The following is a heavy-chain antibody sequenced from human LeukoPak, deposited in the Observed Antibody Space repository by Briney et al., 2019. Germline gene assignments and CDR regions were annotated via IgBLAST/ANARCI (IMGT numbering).Heavy chain of an antibody. D-gene: IGHD3-22*01. CDR2: INTDGSRI. J-gene: IGHJ5*02. CDR1: GFTFSSYW. CDR3: ARVLSGSWDWFDP. Sequence: GGSLRLSCAASGFTFSSYWINWVRQTPGKGLVWVSRINTDGSRITYADSVKGRFTISRDNAMNTVYLQMNSLRAEDTAVYYCARVLSGSWDWFDPWGQGTLVTVS. V-gene: IGHV3-74*01.